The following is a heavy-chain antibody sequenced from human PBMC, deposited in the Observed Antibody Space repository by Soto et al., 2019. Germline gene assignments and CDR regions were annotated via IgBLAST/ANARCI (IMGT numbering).Heavy chain of an antibody. Sequence: QVQLVESGGGVVQPGRSLRLSCAASGFTFSSYGMHWVRQAPGKGLEWVAVISYDGSNKYYADSVKGRFTISRDNSKNTLYLQMNSLRAEDTAVYYCAKDLYGDSNYFDYWGQGTLVTVSS. CDR1: GFTFSSYG. CDR3: AKDLYGDSNYFDY. V-gene: IGHV3-30*18. J-gene: IGHJ4*02. D-gene: IGHD4-17*01. CDR2: ISYDGSNK.